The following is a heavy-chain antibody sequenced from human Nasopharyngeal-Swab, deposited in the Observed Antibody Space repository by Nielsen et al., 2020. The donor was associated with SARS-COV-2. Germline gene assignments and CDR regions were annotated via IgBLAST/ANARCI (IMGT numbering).Heavy chain of an antibody. V-gene: IGHV3-30-3*01. CDR3: ARDRGDV. CDR1: GFTFSSYA. J-gene: IGHJ6*04. CDR2: ISYDGSNK. Sequence: GESLKISCAASGFTFSSYAMHWVRQAPGKGLEWVAVISYDGSNKYYADSVKGRFTISRDNSKNTLYLQMNSLRAEDTAVYYCARDRGDVWGKGTTVTVSS.